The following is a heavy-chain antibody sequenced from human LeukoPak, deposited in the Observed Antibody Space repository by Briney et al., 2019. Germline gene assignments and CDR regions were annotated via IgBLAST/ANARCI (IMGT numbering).Heavy chain of an antibody. CDR1: VYSFSNYG. D-gene: IGHD6-25*01. CDR2: ISAADGDT. CDR3: ARLIRAAALIDY. J-gene: IGHJ4*02. Sequence: ASVNVSFTSSVYSFSNYGVTWVRQAPGQGREGMGWISAADGDTDYVQKFQGRLTLTTDTSTRTAYMDLRSLRSDDTAVYYCARLIRAAALIDYWGQGTLVTVSS. V-gene: IGHV1-18*01.